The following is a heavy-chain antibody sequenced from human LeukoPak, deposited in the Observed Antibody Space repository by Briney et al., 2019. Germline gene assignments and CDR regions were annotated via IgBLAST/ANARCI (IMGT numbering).Heavy chain of an antibody. D-gene: IGHD5-18*01. CDR1: GSTFSSYS. CDR3: AREQRGYSYGYDY. Sequence: PGGSLRLSCAASGSTFSSYSMNWVRQAPGKGLEWVSSISSSSSYIYYADSVKGRFTISRDNAKNSLYLQMNSLRAEDTAVYYCAREQRGYSYGYDYWGQGTLVTVSS. CDR2: ISSSSSYI. V-gene: IGHV3-21*01. J-gene: IGHJ4*02.